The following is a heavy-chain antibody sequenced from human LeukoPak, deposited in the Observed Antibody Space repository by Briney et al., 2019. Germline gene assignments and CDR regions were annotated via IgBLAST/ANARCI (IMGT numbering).Heavy chain of an antibody. CDR1: GFTFSSYG. CDR2: ISSSGSTI. Sequence: PGGSLRLSCAASGFTFSSYGMSWVRQAPGKGLEWVSYISSSGSTIYYADSVKGRFTISRDNAKYSLYLQMNSLRAEDTAVYYCARVAEAAAFDYWGQGTLVTVSS. J-gene: IGHJ4*02. CDR3: ARVAEAAAFDY. D-gene: IGHD6-13*01. V-gene: IGHV3-48*04.